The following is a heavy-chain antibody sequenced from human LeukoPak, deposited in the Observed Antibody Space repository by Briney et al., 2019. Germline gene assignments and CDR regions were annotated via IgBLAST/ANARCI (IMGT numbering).Heavy chain of an antibody. CDR3: ARDVGEYCSSVSCYASDY. V-gene: IGHV1-2*02. CDR1: GYTFTGYY. CDR2: VNPDNGVT. J-gene: IGHJ4*02. D-gene: IGHD2-2*01. Sequence: ASVKVSCKTSGYTFTGYYVNWVRQAPGQGLEWMGWVNPDNGVTHFSQKFQGRVTMTRDTSISTAYMELSRLRSDDTAIYYCARDVGEYCSSVSCYASDYWGQGTLVTVSS.